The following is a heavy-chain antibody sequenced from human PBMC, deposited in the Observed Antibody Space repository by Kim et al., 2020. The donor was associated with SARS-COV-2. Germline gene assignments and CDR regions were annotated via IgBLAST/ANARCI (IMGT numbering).Heavy chain of an antibody. Sequence: SETLSLPCTVSGGSISSGGYYWSWIRQHPGKGLEWIGYIYYSGSTYYNPSIKSRVTISVDTSKNQFSLKLSSVTAADTAVYYCASAPLSYCGGDCPYYFDYWGQGTLVTVSS. CDR2: IYYSGST. J-gene: IGHJ4*02. D-gene: IGHD2-21*02. V-gene: IGHV4-31*03. CDR1: GGSISSGGYY. CDR3: ASAPLSYCGGDCPYYFDY.